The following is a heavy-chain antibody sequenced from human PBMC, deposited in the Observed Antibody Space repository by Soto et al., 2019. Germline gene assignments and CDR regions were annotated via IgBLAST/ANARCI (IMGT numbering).Heavy chain of an antibody. V-gene: IGHV4-59*01. D-gene: IGHD3-22*01. CDR1: GGSISSYY. J-gene: IGHJ4*02. CDR2: IYYSGST. CDR3: ARVYDSSGYPFDF. Sequence: QVQLQESGPGLVKPSETLSLTCTVSGGSISSYYWSWIRQPPGKGLEWIGYIYYSGSTNYNPSLNSRLTILVDTYKNQCSLKLSSVTAADTAVYYCARVYDSSGYPFDFWGQGTPVTVSS.